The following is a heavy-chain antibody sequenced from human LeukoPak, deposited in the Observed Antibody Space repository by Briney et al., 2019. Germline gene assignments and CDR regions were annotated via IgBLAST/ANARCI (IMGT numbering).Heavy chain of an antibody. J-gene: IGHJ1*01. D-gene: IGHD3-16*01. CDR1: GMTFSDHW. V-gene: IGHV3-74*01. Sequence: GGSLRLSCAASGMTFSDHWMHWVRQVPGKGLVWVSLIKTDGRTTIYADSVKGRFTISRDNGKSTLYLQMNSLRAEDTAIYCCTTGPSYGYEWWGQGTVVTVSS. CDR2: IKTDGRTT. CDR3: TTGPSYGYEW.